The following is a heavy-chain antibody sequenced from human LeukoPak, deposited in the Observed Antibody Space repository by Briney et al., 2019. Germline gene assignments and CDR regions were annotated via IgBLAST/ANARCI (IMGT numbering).Heavy chain of an antibody. J-gene: IGHJ4*02. V-gene: IGHV3-23*01. CDR1: GFTFSNYA. D-gene: IGHD1-26*01. CDR2: ISGSGGDT. CDR3: AKPPEVGATVGYFDY. Sequence: GGSLRLSCAASGFTFSNYAISWVRQAPGKGLEWVSGISGSGGDTYHAESVKGRFTISRDNSKNTLYLQMSSLRAEDTAVYYCAKPPEVGATVGYFDYWGQGTLVTVSS.